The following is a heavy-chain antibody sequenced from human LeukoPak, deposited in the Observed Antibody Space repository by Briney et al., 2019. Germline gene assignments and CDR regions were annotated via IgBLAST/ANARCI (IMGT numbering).Heavy chain of an antibody. J-gene: IGHJ4*02. CDR1: GFTFTSYS. CDR2: ISGGGGST. Sequence: GGSLRLSCAASGFTFTSYSMNWVRQAPGKGLEWVSTISGGGGSTYYADSVKGRFTISRDNSKNTLYLQVNSLRAEDTAVYYCAKGGKWDVTPFDYWGQRTLVTVSS. D-gene: IGHD1-26*01. V-gene: IGHV3-23*01. CDR3: AKGGKWDVTPFDY.